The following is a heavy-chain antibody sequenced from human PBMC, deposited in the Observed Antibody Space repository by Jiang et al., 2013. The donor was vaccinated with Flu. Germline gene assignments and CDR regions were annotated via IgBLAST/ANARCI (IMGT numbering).Heavy chain of an antibody. CDR1: GFTFSSYA. D-gene: IGHD5-18*01. CDR2: SSGSGGST. CDR3: AKDEQLWPIGYFDY. J-gene: IGHJ4*02. Sequence: QLLESGGGLVQPGGSLRLSCAASGFTFSSYAMSWVRQAPGKGLEWVSASSGSGGSTYYADSVKGRFTISRDNSKNTLYLQMNSLRAEDTAIYYCAKDEQLWPIGYFDYWGQGTLVTVSS. V-gene: IGHV3-23*01.